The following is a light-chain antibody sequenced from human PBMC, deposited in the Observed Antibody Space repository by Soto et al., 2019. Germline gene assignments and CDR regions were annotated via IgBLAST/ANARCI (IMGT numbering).Light chain of an antibody. CDR1: QSISSW. J-gene: IGKJ4*01. V-gene: IGKV1-5*03. Sequence: DIQMTQSPSTLSASVGDRVTTTCRASQSISSWLAGYQQKPGKAPKLLIYQASALESGVPSRFSGSGSGTEFTLTITILQPDDFATYYCQQYKSYPVTFGGGTRVEIK. CDR3: QQYKSYPVT. CDR2: QAS.